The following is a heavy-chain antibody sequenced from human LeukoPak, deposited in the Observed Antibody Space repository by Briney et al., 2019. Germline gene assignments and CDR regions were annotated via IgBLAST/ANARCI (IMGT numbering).Heavy chain of an antibody. J-gene: IGHJ4*02. CDR2: IYHSGSI. CDR1: GVSITSGIW. Sequence: SETLSLTCGVSGVSITSGIWWSWVRQPPGKGLEWIGEIYHSGSINYNPSLKSRVTISVDKSKNQFSLKLNSVTAADTAVYYCWHSGYESGLDYWGQGTLVTVSS. V-gene: IGHV4-4*02. D-gene: IGHD5-12*01. CDR3: WHSGYESGLDY.